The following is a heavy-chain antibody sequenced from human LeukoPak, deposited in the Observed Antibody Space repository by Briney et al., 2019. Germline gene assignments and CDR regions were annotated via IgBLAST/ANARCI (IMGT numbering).Heavy chain of an antibody. V-gene: IGHV3-23*01. J-gene: IGHJ4*02. CDR2: ISGSGGST. CDR3: AKDLRVGATDCYFDY. Sequence: GGSLRLSCAASGFTFSSYAVSWVRQVPGKGLEWVSAISGSGGSTYYADSVKGRFTISRDNPKNTLYLQMNSLRAEDTAVYYCAKDLRVGATDCYFDYWGQGTLVTVSS. CDR1: GFTFSSYA. D-gene: IGHD1-26*01.